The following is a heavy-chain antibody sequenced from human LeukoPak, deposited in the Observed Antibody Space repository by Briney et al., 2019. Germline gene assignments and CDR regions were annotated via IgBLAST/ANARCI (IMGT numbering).Heavy chain of an antibody. D-gene: IGHD3-22*01. Sequence: GGSLRLSCAASGFTFRSYGMHWVRQAPGKGLEYVSAISSNGGRTYYANSVKGRFTISRDNSRNTLYLQMGSLRPEDMAVYYCATYYYDSGGFHFHHWGQGTLVTVSS. CDR1: GFTFRSYG. CDR3: ATYYYDSGGFHFHH. V-gene: IGHV3-64*01. J-gene: IGHJ1*01. CDR2: ISSNGGRT.